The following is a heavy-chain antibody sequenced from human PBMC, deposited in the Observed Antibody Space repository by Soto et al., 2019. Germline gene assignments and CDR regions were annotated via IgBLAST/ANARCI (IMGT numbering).Heavy chain of an antibody. CDR3: ARDRAAYGSGNYYNRIDF. V-gene: IGHV1-69*01. CDR2: IIPIFGTP. Sequence: QVQLVQSGAEVKKPGSSVKVSCKASGGIFSTYAISWLRRAPGQGLEWMGGIIPIFGTPNYAQRFQGRVTSTADESTSTAYMGRSRLRSEDTSVYYCARDRAAYGSGNYYNRIDFWGQGTLVTVSS. J-gene: IGHJ4*02. CDR1: GGIFSTYA. D-gene: IGHD3-10*01.